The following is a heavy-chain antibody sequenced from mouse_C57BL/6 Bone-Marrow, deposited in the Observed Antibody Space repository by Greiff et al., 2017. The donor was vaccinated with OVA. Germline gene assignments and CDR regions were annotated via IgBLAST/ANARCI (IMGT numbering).Heavy chain of an antibody. J-gene: IGHJ2*01. Sequence: QVQLKESGAELVRPGASVTLSCKASGYTFTDYEMHWVKQTPVHGLEWIGAIDPETGGTAYNQKFKGKAILTADKSSSTAYMELRSLTSEDPAVYYCNYYGSGYFDYWGQGTTLTVSS. V-gene: IGHV1-15*01. CDR2: IDPETGGT. D-gene: IGHD1-1*01. CDR3: NYYGSGYFDY. CDR1: GYTFTDYE.